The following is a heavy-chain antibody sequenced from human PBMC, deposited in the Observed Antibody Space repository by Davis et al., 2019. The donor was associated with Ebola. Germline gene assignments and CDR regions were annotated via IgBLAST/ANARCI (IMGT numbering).Heavy chain of an antibody. J-gene: IGHJ3*02. CDR2: IVVGSGNT. CDR3: ARLCNWNYVIVCSFDI. CDR1: GFTFISSA. Sequence: SVKVSCKASGFTFISSAMQWVRQARGQRLEWIGWIVVGSGNTDYALKFQGRVTITRDMSTSTSYLDLSNLRSEDTAVYYCARLCNWNYVIVCSFDIWGQGTMVTVSS. V-gene: IGHV1-58*02. D-gene: IGHD1-7*01.